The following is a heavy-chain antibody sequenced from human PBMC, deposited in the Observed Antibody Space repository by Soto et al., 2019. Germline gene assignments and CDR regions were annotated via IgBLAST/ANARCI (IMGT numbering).Heavy chain of an antibody. J-gene: IGHJ6*02. CDR2: INPSGGST. V-gene: IGHV1-46*01. D-gene: IGHD3-3*01. CDR1: GYTFPNYY. CDR3: ARGFWTNHYDGTDV. Sequence: QVQLVQSGAEVKKPGASVKVSCKASGYTFPNYYIHWVRQAPGQGLEWMGIINPSGGSTSYAQKFQGRVTMTRDTSTSTVYMEVSSLRSDDTAVYYCARGFWTNHYDGTDVWGQGTTVTVSS.